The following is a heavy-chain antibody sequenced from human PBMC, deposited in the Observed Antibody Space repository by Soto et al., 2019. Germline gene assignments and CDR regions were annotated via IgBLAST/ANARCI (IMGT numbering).Heavy chain of an antibody. D-gene: IGHD3-3*01. J-gene: IGHJ5*02. V-gene: IGHV4-4*07. CDR3: ARGQRFSDWFDP. CDR1: GGSMSSYY. Sequence: SETLSLTCTVSGGSMSSYYWTWIRQPAGKGLEWIGHVYSSGGTHYNPSLKSRVTISLDTSKNQFSLRLLSVTDADTAVYYCARGQRFSDWFDPWGQGTLVTVSS. CDR2: VYSSGGT.